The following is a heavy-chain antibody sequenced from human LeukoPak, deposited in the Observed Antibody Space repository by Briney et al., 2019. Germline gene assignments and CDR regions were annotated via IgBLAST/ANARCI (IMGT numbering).Heavy chain of an antibody. J-gene: IGHJ4*02. Sequence: SETLSLTCTVYGGSISSYYCGWIRQPAGKGLEWIGRIYTSGSTNYNPSLKSRVTMSVDTSKNQLSLKRSSVTAADTAVYYCARDRLLWFGELLTFDYWGQGTLVTVSS. V-gene: IGHV4-4*07. CDR3: ARDRLLWFGELLTFDY. CDR1: GGSISSYY. CDR2: IYTSGST. D-gene: IGHD3-10*01.